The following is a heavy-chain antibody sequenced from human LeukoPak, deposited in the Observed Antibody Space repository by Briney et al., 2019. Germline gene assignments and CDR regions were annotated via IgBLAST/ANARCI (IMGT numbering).Heavy chain of an antibody. CDR2: ISAYNGNT. Sequence: ASVTVSFKASGYTFTSYGISWVRQAPGQGLEWKGWISAYNGNTNYAQKLQGRVTMTTDTSTSTAYMELRSLRSDDTAVYYCARWSSSMGYYFDYWGQGTLVTVSS. J-gene: IGHJ4*02. D-gene: IGHD6-6*01. CDR1: GYTFTSYG. CDR3: ARWSSSMGYYFDY. V-gene: IGHV1-18*01.